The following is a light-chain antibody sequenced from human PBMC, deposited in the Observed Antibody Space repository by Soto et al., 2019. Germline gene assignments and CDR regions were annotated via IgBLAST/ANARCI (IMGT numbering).Light chain of an antibody. V-gene: IGKV3-20*01. Sequence: EIVLTQSPGTLSLSPGERVTLSCRASQSVSNNYLAWYQQKPGQAPRVLLYGASSRATGIPDRFSGSGSGTDFTLTIIRVEPQDFAVYYCQQYGSSPKTFGQGKKVEIK. CDR3: QQYGSSPKT. J-gene: IGKJ1*01. CDR2: GAS. CDR1: QSVSNNY.